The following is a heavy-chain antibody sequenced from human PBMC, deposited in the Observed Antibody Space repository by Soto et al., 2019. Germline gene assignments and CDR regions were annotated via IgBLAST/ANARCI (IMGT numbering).Heavy chain of an antibody. D-gene: IGHD5-12*01. Sequence: SVKVSCKASGGTFSSYAISWVRQAPGQGLEWMGGIIPIFGTASYAQKFQGRVTITADESTSTAYMELSSLRSEDTAVYYCARGAREIVATIYYYYGMDVWGQGTTVTVSS. CDR2: IIPIFGTA. V-gene: IGHV1-69*13. CDR1: GGTFSSYA. J-gene: IGHJ6*02. CDR3: ARGAREIVATIYYYYGMDV.